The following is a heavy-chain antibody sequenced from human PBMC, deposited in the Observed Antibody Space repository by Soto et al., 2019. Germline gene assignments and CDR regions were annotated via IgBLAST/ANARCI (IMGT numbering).Heavy chain of an antibody. CDR1: GFTFSSYG. D-gene: IGHD6-13*01. V-gene: IGHV3-30*18. CDR3: AKVPRYSSSWYLDY. Sequence: QVQLVESGGGVVQPGRSLRLSCAASGFTFSSYGMHWVRQAPGKGLEWVAVISYDGSNKYYADSVKGRFTISRDNSKNTLYLQMNSLRAEDTAVYYCAKVPRYSSSWYLDYWGQGTLVTVSS. J-gene: IGHJ4*02. CDR2: ISYDGSNK.